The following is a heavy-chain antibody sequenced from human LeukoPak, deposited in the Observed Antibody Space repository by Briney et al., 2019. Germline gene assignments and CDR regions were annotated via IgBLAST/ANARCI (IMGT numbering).Heavy chain of an antibody. J-gene: IGHJ5*02. D-gene: IGHD6-6*01. CDR3: ARAGIAARRHTLYRGFEP. CDR1: GGTFSSYA. Sequence: SVKVSCTASGGTFSSYAISWVRQAPGQGLEWMGGIIPIFGTANYAQKFQGRVTITADESTSTAYMELSSLRSEDTAVYYCARAGIAARRHTLYRGFEPWGQGTLVTVSS. V-gene: IGHV1-69*01. CDR2: IIPIFGTA.